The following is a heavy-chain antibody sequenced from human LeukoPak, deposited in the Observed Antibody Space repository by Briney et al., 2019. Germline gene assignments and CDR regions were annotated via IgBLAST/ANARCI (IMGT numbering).Heavy chain of an antibody. D-gene: IGHD2-2*01. Sequence: PGGSLRLSCAASGFTFSSYAMHWVRQAPGKGLEWVAVLSYDGSNKYYADSVKGRFTISRDNSKNTLYLQMNSLRAEDTAVYYCARVKTSIYGMDVWGQGTTVTVSS. CDR2: LSYDGSNK. J-gene: IGHJ6*02. V-gene: IGHV3-30*04. CDR1: GFTFSSYA. CDR3: ARVKTSIYGMDV.